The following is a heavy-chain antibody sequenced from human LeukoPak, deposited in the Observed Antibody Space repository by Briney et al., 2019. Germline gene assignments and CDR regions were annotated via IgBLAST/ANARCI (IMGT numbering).Heavy chain of an antibody. Sequence: PGRSLRLSCAASGFTFSSYAMHWVRQAPGKGLEWVAVISYDGSNKYYADSVKGRFTISRDNSKNTLYLQMNSLRAEDTAVYYCARVWQQSSNWFDPWGQGTLVTVSS. CDR1: GFTFSSYA. V-gene: IGHV3-30-3*01. D-gene: IGHD6-13*01. J-gene: IGHJ5*02. CDR2: ISYDGSNK. CDR3: ARVWQQSSNWFDP.